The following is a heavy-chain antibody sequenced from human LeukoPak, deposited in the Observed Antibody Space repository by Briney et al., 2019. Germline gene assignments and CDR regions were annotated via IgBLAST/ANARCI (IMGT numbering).Heavy chain of an antibody. D-gene: IGHD2-15*01. V-gene: IGHV4-34*01. CDR2: INHSGSS. CDR1: GESFSGYY. Sequence: SETLSLTCAVYGESFSGYYWSWIRQPPGKGLEWIGEINHSGSSNYNTSLKSRVTISVDTSKNQFSLKLSSVTAADTAVYYCARPYCNGGHCYYDYWYFDLWGRGTLVTVSS. J-gene: IGHJ2*01. CDR3: ARPYCNGGHCYYDYWYFDL.